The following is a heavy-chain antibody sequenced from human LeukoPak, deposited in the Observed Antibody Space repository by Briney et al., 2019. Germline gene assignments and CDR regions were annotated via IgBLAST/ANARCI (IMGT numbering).Heavy chain of an antibody. CDR1: GFTFSTSA. Sequence: GTSVKVSCKTSGFTFSTSAVQWVRQARGQRLEWIGWIIVGSGATNYAQSLQGRFTITRDMSTNTAYMVLSSLGSEDSAVYYCAAELYGVYTDCCTFHLWGQGTMVTVSS. V-gene: IGHV1-58*01. CDR2: IIVGSGAT. CDR3: AAELYGVYTDCCTFHL. D-gene: IGHD4-17*01. J-gene: IGHJ3*01.